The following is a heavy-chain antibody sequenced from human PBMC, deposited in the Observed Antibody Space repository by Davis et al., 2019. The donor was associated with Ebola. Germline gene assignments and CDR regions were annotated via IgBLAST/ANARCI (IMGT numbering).Heavy chain of an antibody. CDR1: GGSFSGYY. CDR2: INHSGST. D-gene: IGHD6-13*01. CDR3: ARSSSWYGWVYYYGMDA. J-gene: IGHJ6*02. Sequence: SETLSLTCAVYGGSFSGYYWSWIRQPPGKGLEWIGEINHSGSTNYNPSLKSRVTISVDTSKNQFSLKLSSVTAADTAVYYCARSSSWYGWVYYYGMDAWGQGTTVTVSS. V-gene: IGHV4-34*01.